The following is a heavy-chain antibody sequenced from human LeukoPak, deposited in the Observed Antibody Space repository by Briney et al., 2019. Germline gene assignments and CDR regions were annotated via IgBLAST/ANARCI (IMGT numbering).Heavy chain of an antibody. CDR3: AKTIREYSGYDFRGFDY. V-gene: IGHV3-23*01. CDR1: GFTFSSYA. Sequence: GGSLRLSCAASGFTFSSYAMSWVRQAPGEGLEWVSAISGSGGSTYYADSVKGRFTISRDNSKNTLYLQMNSLRAEDTAVYYCAKTIREYSGYDFRGFDYWGQGTLVTVSS. CDR2: ISGSGGST. D-gene: IGHD5-12*01. J-gene: IGHJ4*02.